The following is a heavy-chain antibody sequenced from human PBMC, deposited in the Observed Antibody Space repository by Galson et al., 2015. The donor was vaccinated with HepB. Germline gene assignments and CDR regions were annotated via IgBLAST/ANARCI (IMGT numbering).Heavy chain of an antibody. V-gene: IGHV4-30-2*01. CDR1: GGSIFTNDYS. J-gene: IGHJ4*02. CDR3: AREVRGYIGYDYFDY. Sequence: LSLTCTVSGGSIFTNDYSWNWIRQPPGKGLEWIGYTLHNGATYYNLSLKTRVTISVDRSKNQFSLKLSSVPAANTAVYYFAREVRGYIGYDYFDYWGQGRLVTVSS. CDR2: TLHNGAT. D-gene: IGHD5-12*01.